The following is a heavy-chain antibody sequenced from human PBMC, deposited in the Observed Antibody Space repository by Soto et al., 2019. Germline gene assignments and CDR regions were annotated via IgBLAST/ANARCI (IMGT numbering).Heavy chain of an antibody. CDR3: ATDLCGSRDS. D-gene: IGHD1-26*01. CDR2: ISPSSDGT. Sequence: ASVKVSCKASGNTFTGYYIHWVRQAPGQGLEWMGWISPSSDGTTYAEKFQGRVTMTRDTSTSTAYMELSRPRSDDTAVYYCATDLCGSRDSWGHGTLVTVSS. J-gene: IGHJ5*01. CDR1: GNTFTGYY. V-gene: IGHV1-2*02.